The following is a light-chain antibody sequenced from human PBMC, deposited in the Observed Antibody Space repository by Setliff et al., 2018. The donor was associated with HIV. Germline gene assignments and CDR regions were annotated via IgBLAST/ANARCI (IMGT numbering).Light chain of an antibody. CDR3: SSYTSSSTLIV. CDR2: EVS. Sequence: QSALTQPASVCGSLGQSITISCTGTSSDVGGHNSVSWYQQHPGKAPKLMIYEVSNRPSGVSNRFSGSKSGNTASLTISGLQAEDEADYYCSSYTSSSTLIVFGTGTKVTVL. J-gene: IGLJ1*01. CDR1: SSDVGGHNS. V-gene: IGLV2-14*01.